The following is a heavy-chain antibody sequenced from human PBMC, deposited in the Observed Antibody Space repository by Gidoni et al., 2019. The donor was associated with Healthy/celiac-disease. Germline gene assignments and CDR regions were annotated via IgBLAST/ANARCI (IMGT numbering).Heavy chain of an antibody. CDR3: ARDITIFGVVTLDY. D-gene: IGHD3-3*01. Sequence: QVQLVQSGAEVKKPGSSVKFSCKASGGTFSSYAISWVRQAPGQGLEWMGRIIPILGIANYAQKFQGRVTITADKSTSTAYMELSSLRSEDTAVYYCARDITIFGVVTLDYWGQGTLVTVSS. CDR1: GGTFSSYA. J-gene: IGHJ4*02. CDR2: IIPILGIA. V-gene: IGHV1-69*09.